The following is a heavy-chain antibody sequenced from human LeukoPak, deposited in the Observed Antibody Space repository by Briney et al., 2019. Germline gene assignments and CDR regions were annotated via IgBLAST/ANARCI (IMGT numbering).Heavy chain of an antibody. CDR2: IYYSGST. CDR3: ARHVVVGAIVDY. V-gene: IGHV4-39*01. Sequence: PSETLSLTCTASGRSISSSSYYWGWIRQPPGKGLEWIGSIYYSGSTYYNPSLKSRVTISVDTSKNQFSLKLSSVTAADTAVYYCARHVVVGAIVDYWGQGTLVTVSS. D-gene: IGHD1-26*01. CDR1: GRSISSSSYY. J-gene: IGHJ4*02.